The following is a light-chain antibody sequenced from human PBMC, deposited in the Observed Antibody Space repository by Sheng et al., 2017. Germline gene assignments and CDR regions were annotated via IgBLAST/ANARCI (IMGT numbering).Light chain of an antibody. CDR1: SSDVGGYDS. J-gene: IGLJ1*01. Sequence: QSALTQPASVSGSPGQSITISCTGTSSDVGGYDSVSWYQQHPGKAPKLIIYDVSNRPSGVSNLFSGSKSDNTASLTIFGLQAEDEADYYCSSYTSTRIQVFGTGTTVTV. CDR2: DVS. V-gene: IGLV2-14*01. CDR3: SSYTSTRIQV.